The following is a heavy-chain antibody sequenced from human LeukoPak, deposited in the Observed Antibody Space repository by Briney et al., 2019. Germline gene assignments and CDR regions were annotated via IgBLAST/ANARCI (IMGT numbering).Heavy chain of an antibody. Sequence: GGSLRLSCAASVFTLSRYGMNWVRQAPGKGLVWVSRINSEGSSTTYADSVKGRFTISRDNAKNTLILRMNSLRAEDTAVYYCARDYCSRFDYWGQGTLVTVSS. CDR2: INSEGSST. CDR3: ARDYCSRFDY. D-gene: IGHD2-21*01. V-gene: IGHV3-74*01. J-gene: IGHJ4*02. CDR1: VFTLSRYG.